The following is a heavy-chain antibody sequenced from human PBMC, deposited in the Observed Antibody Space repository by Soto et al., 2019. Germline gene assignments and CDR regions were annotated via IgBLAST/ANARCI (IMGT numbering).Heavy chain of an antibody. Sequence: QVQLVQSGAEVKKPGASVKVSCKASGYTFTSYAMHWVRQAPGQRLEWMGWINAGNGNTKYSQKFQGRVTITRDTSASTADMELSSLRSEDTAVYYCARDLLWYYGSGSYGWFDPWGQGTLVTVSS. D-gene: IGHD3-10*01. CDR2: INAGNGNT. CDR3: ARDLLWYYGSGSYGWFDP. CDR1: GYTFTSYA. V-gene: IGHV1-3*01. J-gene: IGHJ5*02.